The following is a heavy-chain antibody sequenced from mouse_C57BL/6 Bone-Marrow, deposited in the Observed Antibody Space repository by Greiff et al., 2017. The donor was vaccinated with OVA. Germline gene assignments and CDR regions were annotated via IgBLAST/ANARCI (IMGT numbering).Heavy chain of an antibody. CDR1: GYTFTDYY. CDR3: ARNDYYGSY. Sequence: DVQLQESGPELVKPGASVKISCKASGYTFTDYYMNWVKQSHGKSLEWIGDINPNNGGTSYNQKFKGKATLTVDKSSSTAYMELRSLTSEDSAVYYCARNDYYGSYWGQGTTLTVSS. V-gene: IGHV1-26*01. CDR2: INPNNGGT. D-gene: IGHD1-1*01. J-gene: IGHJ2*01.